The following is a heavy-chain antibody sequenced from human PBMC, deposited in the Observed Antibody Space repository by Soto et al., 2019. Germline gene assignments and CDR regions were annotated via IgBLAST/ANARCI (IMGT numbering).Heavy chain of an antibody. J-gene: IGHJ4*02. V-gene: IGHV3-15*01. D-gene: IGHD4-17*01. CDR1: GFTFSNAW. CDR3: TTPVERLDYAFDY. CDR2: IKSKTDGGTT. Sequence: GGSLRLSCAASGFTFSNAWMSWVRQAPGKGLEWVGHIKSKTDGGTTDYAAPVKGRFTISRDDSKNTLYLEMKNLKTEDKAMYYCTTPVERLDYAFDYWGQGTTVTLS.